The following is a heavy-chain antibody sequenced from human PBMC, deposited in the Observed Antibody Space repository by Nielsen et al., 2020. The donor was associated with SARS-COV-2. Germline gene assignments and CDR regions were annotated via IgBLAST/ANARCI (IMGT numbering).Heavy chain of an antibody. J-gene: IGHJ3*01. CDR2: INYIGTT. Sequence: SETLSLTCTVSDGSITTGGYYWTWIRQLPGKGLEWIGYINYIGTTSYNPSLKSRVSISVDTSTTQFSLELSSVTAADTAVYYCARDRGNIAWGQGTMVTVSS. CDR1: DGSITTGGYY. V-gene: IGHV4-31*03. D-gene: IGHD2/OR15-2a*01. CDR3: ARDRGNIA.